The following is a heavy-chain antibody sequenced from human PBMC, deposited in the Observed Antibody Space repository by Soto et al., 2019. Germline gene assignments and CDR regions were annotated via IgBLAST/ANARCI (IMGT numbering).Heavy chain of an antibody. CDR2: IYSGGST. J-gene: IGHJ1*01. CDR3: ARGIAAAGTEYFQH. V-gene: IGHV3-53*04. CDR1: GFTVSSNY. Sequence: EVQLVESGGGLVQPGGSLRLSCAAYGFTVSSNYMSWVRQAPGKGLEWVSVIYSGGSTYYADSVKGRFTISRHNSKNTLYLQMNSLRAEDTAVYYCARGIAAAGTEYFQHWAQGTLVTVSS. D-gene: IGHD6-13*01.